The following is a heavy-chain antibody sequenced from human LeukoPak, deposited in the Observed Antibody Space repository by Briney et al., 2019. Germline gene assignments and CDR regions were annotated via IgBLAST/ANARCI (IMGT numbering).Heavy chain of an antibody. CDR1: GFNFRNAW. V-gene: IGHV3-48*02. D-gene: IGHD6-19*01. Sequence: GGSLRLSCTASGFNFRNAWMCWVRQAPGEGLEWVSYISSSSSTIYYADSVKGRFTISRDNAKNSLYLQMNSLRDEDTAVYYCARDGLSVAGLLGEYYYYGMDVWGQGTTVTVSS. J-gene: IGHJ6*02. CDR3: ARDGLSVAGLLGEYYYYGMDV. CDR2: ISSSSSTI.